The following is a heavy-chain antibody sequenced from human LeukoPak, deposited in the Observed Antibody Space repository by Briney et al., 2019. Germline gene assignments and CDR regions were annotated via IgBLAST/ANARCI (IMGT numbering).Heavy chain of an antibody. CDR1: GGTFSSYA. CDR2: IIPIFGTA. Sequence: SVKVSCKASGGTFSSYAISWVRQAPGQGLEWMGGIIPIFGTANYAQKFQGRVTITADESTSTAYMELSSLRSEDTAVYYCARARHYYGSGSYYNEFHYWGQGTLVTVSS. D-gene: IGHD3-10*01. J-gene: IGHJ4*02. CDR3: ARARHYYGSGSYYNEFHY. V-gene: IGHV1-69*13.